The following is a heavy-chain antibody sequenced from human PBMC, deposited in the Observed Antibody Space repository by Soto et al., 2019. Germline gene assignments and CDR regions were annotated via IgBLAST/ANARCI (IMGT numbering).Heavy chain of an antibody. V-gene: IGHV3-74*01. CDR2: INGDGRST. J-gene: IGHJ4*02. D-gene: IGHD3-22*01. CDR3: AKDTDYYDSSGSFDY. Sequence: GGSLRLSCAASGFTFGSYWMDWVRQAPGKGLVWVSRINGDGRSTTYADSVKGRFTISRDNAANTLYLQMNSLRAEDTAVYYCAKDTDYYDSSGSFDYWGQGTLVTVSS. CDR1: GFTFGSYW.